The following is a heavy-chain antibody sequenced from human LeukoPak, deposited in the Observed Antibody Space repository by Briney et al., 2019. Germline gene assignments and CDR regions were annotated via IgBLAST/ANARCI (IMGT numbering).Heavy chain of an antibody. CDR3: ARGIAVAGNSIDY. CDR2: INSDGSST. J-gene: IGHJ4*02. V-gene: IGHV3-74*01. Sequence: GGSLRLSCAASGFTFSSYWMHWVRQAPGKGLVWVSRINSDGSSTSYADSVKGRFTISRDNAKNTLYLQMNSLRDEDTAVYYCARGIAVAGNSIDYWGQGTLVTVSS. CDR1: GFTFSSYW. D-gene: IGHD6-19*01.